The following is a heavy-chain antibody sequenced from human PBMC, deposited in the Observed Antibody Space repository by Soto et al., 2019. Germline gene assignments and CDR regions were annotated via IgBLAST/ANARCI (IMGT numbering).Heavy chain of an antibody. CDR2: IDPSDSQT. CDR3: ARQIYDSGTGPNFQYYFDS. J-gene: IGHJ4*02. D-gene: IGHD6-13*01. Sequence: GESLKISCKGSGYSFAGYWITWVRQKPGKGLEWMGRIDPSDSQTYYSPSFRGHVTITATKSITTVFLQWSSLRASDTAMYYCARQIYDSGTGPNFQYYFDSWGRGTPVTVSS. CDR1: GYSFAGYW. V-gene: IGHV5-10-1*01.